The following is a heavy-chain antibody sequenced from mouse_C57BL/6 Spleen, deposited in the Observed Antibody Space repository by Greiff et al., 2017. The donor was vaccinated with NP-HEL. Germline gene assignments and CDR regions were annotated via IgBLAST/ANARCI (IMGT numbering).Heavy chain of an antibody. V-gene: IGHV1-9*01. D-gene: IGHD2-4*01. Sequence: VLLQQSGAELMKPGASVKLSCKATGYTFTGYWIAWVKQRPGHGLEWIGEILPGSGCTNYNEKFKGKATFTADTSSNTSYMQLSSLTTEDSAIYYCARFDYLYYCAMDDRGQGTSVTVSS. J-gene: IGHJ4*01. CDR3: ARFDYLYYCAMDD. CDR2: ILPGSGCT. CDR1: GYTFTGYW.